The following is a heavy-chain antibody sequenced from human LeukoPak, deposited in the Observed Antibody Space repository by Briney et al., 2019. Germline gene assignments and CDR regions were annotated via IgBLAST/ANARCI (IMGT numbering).Heavy chain of an antibody. CDR1: GYTFSSYD. CDR3: ARSVDTAIDFDY. Sequence: GASVKVSCKTSGYTFSSYDINWVRQAPGQRLEWMGWINAGNGNTKYSQKFQGRVTITRDTSASTAYMELSSLRSEDTAVYYCARSVDTAIDFDYWGQGTLVTVSS. CDR2: INAGNGNT. V-gene: IGHV1-3*01. J-gene: IGHJ4*02. D-gene: IGHD5-18*01.